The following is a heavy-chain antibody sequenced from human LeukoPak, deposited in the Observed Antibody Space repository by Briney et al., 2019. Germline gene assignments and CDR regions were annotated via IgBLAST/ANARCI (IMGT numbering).Heavy chain of an antibody. J-gene: IGHJ5*02. V-gene: IGHV3-23*01. CDR1: GFTFSTYA. CDR2: ICGNDGKT. Sequence: GGSLRLSCAASGFTFSTYAMTGVRQAPGKGLEWVSAICGNDGKTYYAASVKGRFTISRDNSENTVYQQMNNVRAEDTALYYCARQYSGTCYAAVDHWGEGTLVTVSS. D-gene: IGHD5-12*01. CDR3: ARQYSGTCYAAVDH.